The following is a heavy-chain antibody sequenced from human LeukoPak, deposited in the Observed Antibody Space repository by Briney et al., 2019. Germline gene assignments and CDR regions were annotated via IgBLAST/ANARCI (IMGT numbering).Heavy chain of an antibody. D-gene: IGHD1-26*01. CDR1: GGSISTYY. J-gene: IGHJ3*02. V-gene: IGHV4-34*01. CDR2: INHSGST. Sequence: SETLSLTCTVSGGSISTYYWSWIRQPPGKGLEWIGGINHSGSTNYNPSLKSRVTISVDTSKNQFSLKLSSVTAADTAVYYCARRIVGAKGAFDIWGQGTMVTVSS. CDR3: ARRIVGAKGAFDI.